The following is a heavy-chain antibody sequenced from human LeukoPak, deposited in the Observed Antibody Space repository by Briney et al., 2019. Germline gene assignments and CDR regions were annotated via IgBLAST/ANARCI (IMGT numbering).Heavy chain of an antibody. CDR2: INVEGSRT. V-gene: IGHV3-74*01. CDR1: GFTFSNYA. D-gene: IGHD3-3*01. Sequence: GGSLRLSCAASGFTFSNYAMSWVRQAPGEGLVWVSRINVEGSRTDYADSVRGRFTISRDNVKNTLYLQMNSLTAEDTAVYYCVRSMSGRNDLWGQGTLVTVSS. J-gene: IGHJ5*02. CDR3: VRSMSGRNDL.